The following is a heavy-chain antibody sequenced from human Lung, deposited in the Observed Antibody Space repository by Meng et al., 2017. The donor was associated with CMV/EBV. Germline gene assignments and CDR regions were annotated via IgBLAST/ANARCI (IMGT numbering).Heavy chain of an antibody. V-gene: IGHV1-69*10. Sequence: SVXVSCKTFGYTFTGYYIHWVRQAPGQGLEWMGGINPILSMATYPQRFQGRVTITADKSTTTAYMELSSLRSEDTALYYCARDFKTRRGIFGTVSGGYYGMDAWGRGTTVTVSS. CDR1: GYTFTGYY. D-gene: IGHD3-3*01. CDR3: ARDFKTRRGIFGTVSGGYYGMDA. CDR2: INPILSMA. J-gene: IGHJ6*02.